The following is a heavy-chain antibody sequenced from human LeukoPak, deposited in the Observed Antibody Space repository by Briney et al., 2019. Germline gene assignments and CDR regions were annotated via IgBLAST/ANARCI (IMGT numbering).Heavy chain of an antibody. D-gene: IGHD3-9*01. CDR2: MNPNSGNT. J-gene: IGHJ6*03. V-gene: IGHV1-8*03. CDR3: ARRSILTGFQSYYYYMDV. CDR1: GYTFTSYD. Sequence: VASVKVSCKASGYTFTSYDINWVRQATGQGLEWMGWMNPNSGNTGYAQKFQGRVTITRNTSISTAYMELSSLRSEDTAVYYCARRSILTGFQSYYYYMDVWGKGTTVAVSS.